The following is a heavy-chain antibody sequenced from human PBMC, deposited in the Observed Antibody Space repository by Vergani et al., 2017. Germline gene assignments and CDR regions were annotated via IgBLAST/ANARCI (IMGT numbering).Heavy chain of an antibody. CDR2: IVVGSGNT. D-gene: IGHD6-6*01. CDR3: ARDHSSSSMSYCFDY. CDR1: GFTFTSSA. Sequence: QMQLVQSGPEVKKPGTSVKVSCKASGFTFTSSAVQWVRQARGQRLEWIGWIVVGSGNTNYGQKFQERVTITRDMSTSTAYMGVSSLRSEDTAVYYCARDHSSSSMSYCFDYWGQGTLVTVSS. J-gene: IGHJ4*02. V-gene: IGHV1-58*01.